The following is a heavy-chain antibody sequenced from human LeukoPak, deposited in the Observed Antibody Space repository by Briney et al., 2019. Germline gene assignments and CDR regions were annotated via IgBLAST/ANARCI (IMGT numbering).Heavy chain of an antibody. CDR1: GFTFSSYG. CDR3: AKEGGHRNWFDP. CDR2: ISYDGSNK. D-gene: IGHD2-15*01. J-gene: IGHJ5*02. V-gene: IGHV3-30*18. Sequence: GGSLRLSCAASGFTFSSYGMHWVRQAPGKGLEWVAVISYDGSNKYYADPVKGRFTISRDNSKNTLYLQMNSLRAEDTAVYYCAKEGGHRNWFDPWGQGTLVTVSS.